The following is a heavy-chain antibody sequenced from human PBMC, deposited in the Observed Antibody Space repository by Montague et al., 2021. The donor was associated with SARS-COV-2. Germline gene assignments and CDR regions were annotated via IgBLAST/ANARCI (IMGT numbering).Heavy chain of an antibody. CDR1: GFNFNNYY. CDR2: IYSSGSST. D-gene: IGHD4-17*01. Sequence: SLRLSCAASGFNFNNYYMNWVRQAPGKGLEWVSVIYSSGSSTYYADSVKGRFTISRDIYKNMVYLQMNNLRPEDAAVYYCGGGSRVTTDYWGQGTLVTVSS. V-gene: IGHV3-NL1*01. CDR3: GGGSRVTTDY. J-gene: IGHJ4*02.